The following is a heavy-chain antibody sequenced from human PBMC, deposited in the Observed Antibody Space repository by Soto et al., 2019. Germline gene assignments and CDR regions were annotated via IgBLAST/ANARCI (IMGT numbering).Heavy chain of an antibody. D-gene: IGHD1-26*01. CDR2: ISSSSSTI. CDR3: ARPSGSYSHVPGGEDAFDI. J-gene: IGHJ3*02. V-gene: IGHV3-48*02. Sequence: PXGSLKLSCAASGFTFSSYSMNWVRQAPGKGLEWVSYISSSSSTIYYADSVKGRFTISRDNAKNSLYLQMNSLRDEDTAAYYCARPSGSYSHVPGGEDAFDISGQGTMVTVSS. CDR1: GFTFSSYS.